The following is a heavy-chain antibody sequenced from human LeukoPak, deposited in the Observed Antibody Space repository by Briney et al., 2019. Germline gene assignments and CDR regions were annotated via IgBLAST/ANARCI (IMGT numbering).Heavy chain of an antibody. CDR2: IIPILGIA. CDR1: GGTFSSYT. V-gene: IGHV1-69*02. CDR3: ATDRDGYMFYFDY. Sequence: ASVKVSCKASGGTFSSYTISWVRQAPGQGLEWMGRIIPILGIANYAQKFQGRVTITADKSTSTAYMELSSLRSEDTAVYYCATDRDGYMFYFDYWGQGTLVTVPS. D-gene: IGHD5-24*01. J-gene: IGHJ4*02.